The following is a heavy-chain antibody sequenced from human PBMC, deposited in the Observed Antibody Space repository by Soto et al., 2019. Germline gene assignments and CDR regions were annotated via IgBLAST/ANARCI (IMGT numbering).Heavy chain of an antibody. D-gene: IGHD2-2*01. CDR2: INPSGGST. CDR1: GYTFTSYY. Sequence: GASVKVSCKASGYTFTSYYMHWVRQAPGQGLEWMGIINPSGGSTSYAQKFQGRVTMTRDTSTSTVYMELSSLRSEDTAVYYCARDPPSLGYCSSTSCAKGWFDTWGQGTLVTVSS. V-gene: IGHV1-46*01. J-gene: IGHJ5*02. CDR3: ARDPPSLGYCSSTSCAKGWFDT.